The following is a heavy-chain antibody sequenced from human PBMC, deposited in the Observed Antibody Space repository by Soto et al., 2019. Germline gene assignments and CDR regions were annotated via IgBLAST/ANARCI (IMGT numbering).Heavy chain of an antibody. Sequence: GGSLRLSCAASGFTFSSYAMHWVRQAPGKGLEWVAVISYDGSNKCYADSVKGRFTISRDNSKNTLYLQMNSLRAEDTAVYYCARDPLEAHSGHLAYCYGMDVWGQGTTVTVSS. CDR2: ISYDGSNK. D-gene: IGHD5-12*01. J-gene: IGHJ6*02. CDR3: ARDPLEAHSGHLAYCYGMDV. CDR1: GFTFSSYA. V-gene: IGHV3-30-3*01.